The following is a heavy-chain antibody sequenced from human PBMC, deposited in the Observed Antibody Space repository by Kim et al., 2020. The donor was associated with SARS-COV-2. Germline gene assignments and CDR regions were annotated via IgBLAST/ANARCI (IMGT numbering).Heavy chain of an antibody. Sequence: ADSVKGRFTISRDNSKNSLYLQMNSLRTEDTALYYCAKDMSDFYNYGMDVWGQGTTVTVSS. CDR3: AKDMSDFYNYGMDV. D-gene: IGHD3-3*01. J-gene: IGHJ6*02. V-gene: IGHV3-43*01.